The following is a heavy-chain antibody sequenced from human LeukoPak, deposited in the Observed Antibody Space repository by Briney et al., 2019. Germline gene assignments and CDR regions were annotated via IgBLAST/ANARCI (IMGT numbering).Heavy chain of an antibody. Sequence: PGGSLRLSCAASGFTFSGHWMSWVLQAPGEGVEGVANINQGGSDKYYVDSVKGRFTISRDNANNLLYLQMNSLRGEDTAVYYCTRDRSRAEDDWGQGTLVTVSS. D-gene: IGHD1-14*01. V-gene: IGHV3-7*01. CDR3: TRDRSRAEDD. J-gene: IGHJ4*02. CDR2: INQGGSDK. CDR1: GFTFSGHW.